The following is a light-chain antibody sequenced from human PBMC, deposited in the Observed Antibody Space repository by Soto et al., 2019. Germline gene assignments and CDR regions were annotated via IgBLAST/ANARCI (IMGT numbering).Light chain of an antibody. Sequence: QSALTQPASVSGSPGQSITISCTGTSSDVGSYNLVSWYQQHPGKAPKIMIYEGNKRPSGVSNRFTGSKSGYTASLTISGLQAEDEADYYCCSYAGSSTPVVFGGGTKLTVL. CDR2: EGN. CDR3: CSYAGSSTPVV. CDR1: SSDVGSYNL. J-gene: IGLJ2*01. V-gene: IGLV2-23*01.